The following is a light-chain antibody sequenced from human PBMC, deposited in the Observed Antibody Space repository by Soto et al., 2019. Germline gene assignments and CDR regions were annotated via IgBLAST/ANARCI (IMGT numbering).Light chain of an antibody. CDR1: SSDVGSYNR. CDR3: SSFTSSNTWV. CDR2: EVS. V-gene: IGLV2-18*02. J-gene: IGLJ3*02. Sequence: QSALTQPHSVSGSPGQSVTISCTGTSSDVGSYNRVSWYQQPPGTAPKLMIYEVSNRPSGVPDRFFGSKSGNTASLTISGLQAEDEADYYCSSFTSSNTWVFGGGTQLTVL.